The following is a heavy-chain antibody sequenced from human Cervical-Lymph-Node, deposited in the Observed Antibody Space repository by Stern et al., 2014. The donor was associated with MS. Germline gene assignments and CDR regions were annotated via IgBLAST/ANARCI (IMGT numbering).Heavy chain of an antibody. V-gene: IGHV1-69*01. CDR3: VRSNYDGGNGFYHYAMDV. D-gene: IGHD3-10*01. CDR1: GGTFSTYA. CDR2: IILRFGTG. J-gene: IGHJ6*02. Sequence: VQLGEAGAEGKKPWASVQVSCKGSGGTFSTYAVSWVRQGPGQGLEWKGGIILRFGTGNYPQKMQGRVTITADAHQSTAHKETSNLRSEDTAVYFCVRSNYDGGNGFYHYAMDVWGQGTTVIVSS.